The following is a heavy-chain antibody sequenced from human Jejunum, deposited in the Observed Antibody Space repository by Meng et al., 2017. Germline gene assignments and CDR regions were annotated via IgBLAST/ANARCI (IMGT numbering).Heavy chain of an antibody. J-gene: IGHJ2*01. V-gene: IGHV4-61*02. D-gene: IGHD3-16*01. CDR2: VFSSGST. CDR1: GGSITTDSNY. Sequence: VQRQTSGLGLVKPDHTRSLTCTVSGGSITTDSNYWNWIRQSAGKGLEWIGRVFSSGSTSYNPSLKSRVSISVDTSKTQFSLKLTSVTAADTAVYYCARGGSAVASWYFDLWGRGTLVTVSS. CDR3: ARGGSAVASWYFDL.